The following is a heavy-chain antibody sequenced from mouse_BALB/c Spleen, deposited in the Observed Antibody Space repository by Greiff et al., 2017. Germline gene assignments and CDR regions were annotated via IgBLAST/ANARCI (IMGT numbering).Heavy chain of an antibody. D-gene: IGHD3-1*01. J-gene: IGHJ4*01. V-gene: IGHV5-9-4*01. CDR2: ISSGGSYT. CDR3: ARGARAYAMDY. CDR1: GFTFSSYA. Sequence: EVKVVESGGGLVKPGGSLKLSCAASGFTFSSYAMSWVRQSPEKRLEWVAEISSGGSYTYYPDTVTGRFTISRDNAKNTLYLEMSSLRSEDTAMYYCARGARAYAMDYWGQGTSVTVSS.